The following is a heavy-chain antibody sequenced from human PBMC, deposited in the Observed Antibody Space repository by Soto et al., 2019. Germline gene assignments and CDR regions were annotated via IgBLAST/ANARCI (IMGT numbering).Heavy chain of an antibody. V-gene: IGHV4-34*01. CDR2: INHSGST. CDR3: ASVLSGDDYGVNYYSYLGV. Sequence: PSETLSLTCAVYGGSFSGYYWSWIRQPPGKGLEWIGEINHSGSTNYNPSLKSRVTISVDTSKNQFSLKLSSVTAADTAVDYCASVLSGDDYGVNYYSYLGVWGKGTTVSVS. J-gene: IGHJ6*03. CDR1: GGSFSGYY. D-gene: IGHD5-12*01.